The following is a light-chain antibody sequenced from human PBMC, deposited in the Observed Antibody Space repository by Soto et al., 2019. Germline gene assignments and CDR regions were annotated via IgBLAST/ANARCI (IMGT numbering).Light chain of an antibody. J-gene: IGLJ3*02. CDR1: SNDVGGYNY. V-gene: IGLV2-14*03. CDR2: DVT. CDR3: SSYTTRDTRV. Sequence: QSALTQPASVSGSPGQSITISCTGTSNDVGGYNYVSWYQQYPGRPPKLIIYDVTYRPSGVPSRFSASKSGNTASLTISGLQAEDEADYYCSSYTTRDTRVFGGGTKVTVL.